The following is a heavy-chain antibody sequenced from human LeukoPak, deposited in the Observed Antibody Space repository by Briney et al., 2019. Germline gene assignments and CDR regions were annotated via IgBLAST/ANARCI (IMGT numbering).Heavy chain of an antibody. V-gene: IGHV4-59*08. Sequence: PSETLSLTCTVSGGSISSYYWSWIRQPPGKGLEWIGYIYYSGSTNYNPSLKSRVTISVDTSKNQFSLKLSSVTAADTAVYYCASLVVVAATYDAFDIWGQGTMVTVSS. J-gene: IGHJ3*02. D-gene: IGHD2-15*01. CDR2: IYYSGST. CDR3: ASLVVVAATYDAFDI. CDR1: GGSISSYY.